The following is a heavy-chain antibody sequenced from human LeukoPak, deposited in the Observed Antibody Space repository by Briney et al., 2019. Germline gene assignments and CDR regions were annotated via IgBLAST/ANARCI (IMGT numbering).Heavy chain of an antibody. D-gene: IGHD3-22*01. CDR2: INPNSGGT. CDR1: GYTFIGYY. Sequence: ASVNVSCKASGYTFIGYYMHWVRQAPGQGLEWMGRINPNSGGTNYAQKFQGRVTMTRDTSISTAYMELSRLTSDDTAVYYCARAPQSMIVVVITYDYWGQGTLVTVSS. CDR3: ARAPQSMIVVVITYDY. J-gene: IGHJ4*02. V-gene: IGHV1-2*02.